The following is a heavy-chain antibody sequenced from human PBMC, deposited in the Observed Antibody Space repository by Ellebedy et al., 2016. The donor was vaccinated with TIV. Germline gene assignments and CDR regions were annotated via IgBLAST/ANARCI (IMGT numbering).Heavy chain of an antibody. Sequence: MPSETLSLTCTVSGGSISNYYWGWMRQPPGKGLEWIGYLYYSGSTNYNPSLKSRVTISVDTSKNQFSLKLSSVTAADTAVYYCVRHGGGNSGFDYWGQGTLVTVPS. V-gene: IGHV4-59*08. CDR2: LYYSGST. J-gene: IGHJ4*02. CDR1: GGSISNYY. CDR3: VRHGGGNSGFDY. D-gene: IGHD4-23*01.